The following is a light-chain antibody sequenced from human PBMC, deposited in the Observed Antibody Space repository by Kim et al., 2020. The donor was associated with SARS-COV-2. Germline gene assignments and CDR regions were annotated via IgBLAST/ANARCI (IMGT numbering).Light chain of an antibody. V-gene: IGLV1-40*01. Sequence: QSVLTQPPSVSGAPGQRVTITCTGSSSNIGAGYDVHWYQQLPGTAPKLLIYGNSNRPSGVPDRFSGSKSGTSASLAITGLQAEDAADYYCQSYDSSLGGSVFGGGTKVTV. CDR3: QSYDSSLGGSV. CDR2: GNS. CDR1: SSNIGAGYD. J-gene: IGLJ3*02.